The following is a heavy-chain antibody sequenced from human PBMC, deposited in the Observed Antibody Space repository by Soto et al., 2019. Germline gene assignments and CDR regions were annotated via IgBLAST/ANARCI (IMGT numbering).Heavy chain of an antibody. D-gene: IGHD6-19*01. Sequence: QVQLQESGPGLVKPSETLSLTCTVSGGSISSYYWSWIRQPPGKGLEWIGYIYYSGSTNYNPSLKGRVTISVDTSKNQFSLKLSSVTAADTAVYYCARLYLSAVADDAFDIWGQGTMVTVSS. CDR1: GGSISSYY. J-gene: IGHJ3*02. CDR3: ARLYLSAVADDAFDI. CDR2: IYYSGST. V-gene: IGHV4-59*08.